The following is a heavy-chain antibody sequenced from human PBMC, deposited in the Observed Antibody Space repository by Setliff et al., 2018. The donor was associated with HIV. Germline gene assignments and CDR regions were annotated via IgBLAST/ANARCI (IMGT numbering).Heavy chain of an antibody. V-gene: IGHV3-33*06. Sequence: GGSLRLSCAASGFTFNSYGMHWVRQAPGKGLEWVALIWYDASKKEYADSVKGRFNILRDDSKKTVDLQMNSLRADDTAVYYCVKPGKLRLGGTVVTDPYYYYVIDVWGQGTTVTVSS. CDR3: VKPGKLRLGGTVVTDPYYYYVIDV. CDR2: IWYDASKK. CDR1: GFTFNSYG. J-gene: IGHJ6*02. D-gene: IGHD2-21*02.